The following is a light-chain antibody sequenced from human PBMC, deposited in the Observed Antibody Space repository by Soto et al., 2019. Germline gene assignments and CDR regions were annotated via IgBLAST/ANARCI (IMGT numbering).Light chain of an antibody. Sequence: EIVLTQSPGTLSLSPGERATLSCRASQSVSANYLAWYQQKPGQAPRLLIYGASSRATGIPDRFSGSVSGTDFTLTISRLEPEDFAVYFCQQHGSSPFTFGPGTKVDV. V-gene: IGKV3-20*01. CDR1: QSVSANY. J-gene: IGKJ3*01. CDR3: QQHGSSPFT. CDR2: GAS.